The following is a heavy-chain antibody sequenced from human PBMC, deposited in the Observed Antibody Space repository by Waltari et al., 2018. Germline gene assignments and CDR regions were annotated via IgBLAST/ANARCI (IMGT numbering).Heavy chain of an antibody. J-gene: IGHJ4*02. V-gene: IGHV4-39*07. CDR1: GGSISSSSYY. CDR2: IYYSGGT. CDR3: ARVGRDSGSYSASDY. Sequence: QLQLQESGPGLVKPSETLSLTCTVSGGSISSSSYYWGWIRQPPGKGLEWIGSIYYSGGTYYNPSLKSRVTISVDTSKNQFSRKLSSVTAADTAVYYCARVGRDSGSYSASDYWGQGTLVTVSS. D-gene: IGHD1-26*01.